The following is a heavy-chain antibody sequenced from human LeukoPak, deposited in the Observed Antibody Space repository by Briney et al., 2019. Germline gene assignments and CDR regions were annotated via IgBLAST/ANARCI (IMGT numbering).Heavy chain of an antibody. CDR1: GYTSTSYG. D-gene: IGHD2-2*01. Sequence: ASVKVSCKPSGYTSTSYGMSWVRQAPGQGLEWMGWISPYNGNANYAQKFQGRVTMTTDTSTSKAYMELRSLRSDDTAVYYCARDRRPYCSRTTCYGDWFDPWGQGTLVTVSS. CDR2: ISPYNGNA. V-gene: IGHV1-18*01. CDR3: ARDRRPYCSRTTCYGDWFDP. J-gene: IGHJ5*02.